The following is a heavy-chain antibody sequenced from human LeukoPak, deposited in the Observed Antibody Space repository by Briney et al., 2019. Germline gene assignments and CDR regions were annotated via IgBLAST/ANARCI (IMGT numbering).Heavy chain of an antibody. D-gene: IGHD3-3*01. Sequence: SGGSLRLSCAASGLTFSSYWMHWVRQAPGKGLVWVSRINSDGSSTSYADSVKGRFTISRDNAKNTLYLQMNSLRAEDTAVYYCTRGASEDDFWSGYPNDAFDIWGQGTMVTVSS. CDR3: TRGASEDDFWSGYPNDAFDI. CDR1: GLTFSSYW. CDR2: INSDGSST. V-gene: IGHV3-74*01. J-gene: IGHJ3*02.